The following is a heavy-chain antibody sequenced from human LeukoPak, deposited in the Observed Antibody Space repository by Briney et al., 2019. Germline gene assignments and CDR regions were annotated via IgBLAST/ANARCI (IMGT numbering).Heavy chain of an antibody. V-gene: IGHV3-23*01. CDR3: ARQPAGYSYGAGAFDI. Sequence: GGSLRLSCDASGFTFSIYAMSWVRLAPGKGLEWVSIISATGVNTYYADSVKGRFTISRDNSKNTLYLQMNSLRAEDTAVYYCARQPAGYSYGAGAFDIWGQGTMVTVSS. CDR2: ISATGVNT. J-gene: IGHJ3*02. CDR1: GFTFSIYA. D-gene: IGHD5-18*01.